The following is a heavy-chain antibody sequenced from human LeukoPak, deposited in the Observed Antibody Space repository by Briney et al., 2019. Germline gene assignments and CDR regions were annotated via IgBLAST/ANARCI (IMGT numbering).Heavy chain of an antibody. Sequence: PTGGSLRLSCAASGFTFSSYGMHWVRQAPGKGLEWVAVIWYDGSNKYYADSVKGRFTISRDNSKNTLYLQMNSLRAEDTAVYYCAKDIAVAGTIDYWVQGTLVTVSS. D-gene: IGHD6-19*01. CDR2: IWYDGSNK. J-gene: IGHJ4*02. V-gene: IGHV3-33*06. CDR1: GFTFSSYG. CDR3: AKDIAVAGTIDY.